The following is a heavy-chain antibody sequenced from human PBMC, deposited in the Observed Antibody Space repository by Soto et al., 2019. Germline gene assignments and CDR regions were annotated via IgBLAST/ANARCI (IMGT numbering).Heavy chain of an antibody. D-gene: IGHD6-19*01. Sequence: GGSLRLSCAASGFTFSSYAMSWVRQAPGKGLEWVSAISGSGGSTYYADSVKGRFTISRDNSKNTLYLKMNSLRAEDTALYYCAKAHIAVADTYYFDYWGQGTLVTVSS. CDR1: GFTFSSYA. CDR2: ISGSGGST. V-gene: IGHV3-23*01. J-gene: IGHJ4*02. CDR3: AKAHIAVADTYYFDY.